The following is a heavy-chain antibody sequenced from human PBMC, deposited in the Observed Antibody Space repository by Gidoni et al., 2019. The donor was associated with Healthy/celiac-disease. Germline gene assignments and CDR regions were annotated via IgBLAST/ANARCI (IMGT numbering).Heavy chain of an antibody. Sequence: EVQLVESGGGLVKPGGSLRLSCAASGFTFSSYSMNWVRQDPGKGLEWVSSISSSSSYIYYADSVKGRFTISRDNAKNSLYLQMNSLRAEDTAVYYCASSDSSGWLRYWGQGTLVTVSS. CDR3: ASSDSSGWLRY. D-gene: IGHD6-19*01. J-gene: IGHJ4*02. CDR1: GFTFSSYS. CDR2: ISSSSSYI. V-gene: IGHV3-21*01.